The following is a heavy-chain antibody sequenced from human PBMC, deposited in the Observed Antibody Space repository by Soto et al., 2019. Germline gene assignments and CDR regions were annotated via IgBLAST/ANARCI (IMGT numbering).Heavy chain of an antibody. V-gene: IGHV1-18*01. CDR3: ARDVACKWNDGGWFDS. D-gene: IGHD1-1*01. J-gene: IGHJ5*01. CDR1: GYTFTSYG. CDR2: ISAYNGNT. Sequence: QVQLVQSGAEVKKPGASVKVSCKASGYTFTSYGISWVRQASGQGLEWMGWISAYNGNTKYAQKLQGRVTMTTDTATSTAYMERRSLSSDDAAVYDCARDVACKWNDGGWFDSWGQGPRVNVSS.